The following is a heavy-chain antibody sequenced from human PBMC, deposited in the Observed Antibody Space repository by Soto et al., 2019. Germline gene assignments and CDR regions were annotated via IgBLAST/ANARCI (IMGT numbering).Heavy chain of an antibody. V-gene: IGHV3-21*01. J-gene: IGHJ4*02. Sequence: EVQLVESGGGLVKPGGSLRVSCAASGFIFSSYTMNWVRQAPGKGLEWVSSISASSTYIYYADSLKGRCTISRDNAYNSLYLQMNSLRAEDTAVYYCARGWLRDPWMYWGQGTLVTVSS. D-gene: IGHD5-12*01. CDR2: ISASSTYI. CDR1: GFIFSSYT. CDR3: ARGWLRDPWMY.